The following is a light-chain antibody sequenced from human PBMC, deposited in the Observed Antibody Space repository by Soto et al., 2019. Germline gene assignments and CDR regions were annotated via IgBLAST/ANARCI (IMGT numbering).Light chain of an antibody. J-gene: IGKJ1*01. CDR3: QQYNNWPTTWT. V-gene: IGKV1D-8*03. CDR2: AAS. Sequence: VIWMTQSPSLLSASTGDRVTISCRMSQGISSYLAWYQQKPGKAPELLIYAASTLQSGVPARFSASGSGTEFTLTISGLQSEDFAVYYCQQYNNWPTTWTFGQGTKVDIK. CDR1: QGISSY.